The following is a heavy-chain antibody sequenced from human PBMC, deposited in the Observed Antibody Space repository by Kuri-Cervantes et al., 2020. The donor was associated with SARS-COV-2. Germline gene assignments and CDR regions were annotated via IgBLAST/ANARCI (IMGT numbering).Heavy chain of an antibody. CDR2: IYHSGST. CDR3: ARAWLQLWLGPDAFDI. J-gene: IGHJ3*02. D-gene: IGHD5-18*01. CDR1: GYSISSGYY. V-gene: IGHV4-38-2*01. Sequence: SQTLSLTCAVSGYSISSGYYWGWIRQPPGKGLEWIGSIYHSGSTYYNPSLKSRVTISVDTSKNQFSLKLSSVTAADTAVYYCARAWLQLWLGPDAFDIWGQGRMVTVSS.